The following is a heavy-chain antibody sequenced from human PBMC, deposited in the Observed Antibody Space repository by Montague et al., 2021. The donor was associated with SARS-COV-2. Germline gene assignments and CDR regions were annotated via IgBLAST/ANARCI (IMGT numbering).Heavy chain of an antibody. D-gene: IGHD6-19*01. Sequence: SLRLSCAASGFTFNNYAMTWVRQGPGKGLERVSGIGSNGGTFYGDSVKGRFTISRDNSKNTLYLQMNSLRVEDTALYFCAKDRVDDNGWSVDYWGQGTLVTVSS. CDR1: GFTFNNYA. CDR3: AKDRVDDNGWSVDY. V-gene: IGHV3-23*01. J-gene: IGHJ4*02. CDR2: IGSNGGT.